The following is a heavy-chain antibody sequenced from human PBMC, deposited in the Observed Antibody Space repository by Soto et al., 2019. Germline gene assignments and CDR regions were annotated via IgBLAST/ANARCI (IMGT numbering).Heavy chain of an antibody. Sequence: EVQLVESGGGLVQPGGSLRLSCAASGFTFSNYAMNWVRQAPGKGLEWVSYISHKSSAIYHADSVKGRFTISRDNAKNSLYLQMNSLRQEDTPAYYCARDPYSSPTATIMDYWGQGTLVTVST. CDR1: GFTFSNYA. J-gene: IGHJ4*02. D-gene: IGHD4-17*01. CDR3: ARDPYSSPTATIMDY. CDR2: ISHKSSAI. V-gene: IGHV3-48*02.